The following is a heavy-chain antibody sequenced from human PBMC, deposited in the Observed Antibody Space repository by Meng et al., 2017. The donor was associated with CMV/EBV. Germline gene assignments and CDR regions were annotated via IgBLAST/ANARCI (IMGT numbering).Heavy chain of an antibody. J-gene: IGHJ4*02. CDR1: GFKFSDYV. CDR3: VREFSRDVFFDH. CDR2: LSQDGTYT. V-gene: IGHV3-30*04. D-gene: IGHD3-16*01. Sequence: GESLKISCAASGFKFSDYVVQWVRQAPGKVPEWLETLSQDGTYTASADSVRGRFTISRDNSRNMLYLDMSSLRVDDTAVYFCVREFSRDVFFDHWGQGTLVTVSS.